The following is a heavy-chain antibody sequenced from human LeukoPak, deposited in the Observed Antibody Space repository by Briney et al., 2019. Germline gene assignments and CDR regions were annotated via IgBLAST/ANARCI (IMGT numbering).Heavy chain of an antibody. CDR3: AKIRYYYDSSGYYDY. CDR1: GFTFSSYG. Sequence: SGGSLRLSCAASGFTFSSYGMHWVRQAPGKGLEWVAVIWYDGSNKYYADSVKGRFTISRDSSKNTLYLQMNSLRAEDTAVYYCAKIRYYYDSSGYYDYWGQGTLVTVSS. CDR2: IWYDGSNK. J-gene: IGHJ4*02. V-gene: IGHV3-33*06. D-gene: IGHD3-22*01.